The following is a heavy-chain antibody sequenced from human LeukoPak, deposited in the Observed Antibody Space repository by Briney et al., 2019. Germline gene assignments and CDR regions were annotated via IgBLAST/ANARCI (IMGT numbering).Heavy chain of an antibody. J-gene: IGHJ2*01. CDR1: GFTFSSYG. CDR2: IRYDGGNK. V-gene: IGHV3-30*02. Sequence: GGSLRLSCAASGFTFSSYGMHWVRQAPGKGLEWVAFIRYDGGNKDYADSVKGRFTISRDNSKNTLYLQMHSLRAEDTAVYSCAKGHCSGGSCWFFDLWGRGALVTVSS. CDR3: AKGHCSGGSCWFFDL. D-gene: IGHD2-15*01.